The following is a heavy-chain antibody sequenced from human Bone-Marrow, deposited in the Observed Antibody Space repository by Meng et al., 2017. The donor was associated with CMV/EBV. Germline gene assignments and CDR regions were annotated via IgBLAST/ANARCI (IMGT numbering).Heavy chain of an antibody. CDR3: ARDRGTYCFDP. CDR2: INPNSGGT. V-gene: IGHV1-2*02. Sequence: ASVKVSCKASGYTFTDYYMHWVRRAPGQGLEWMGWINPNSGGTNYAQKFQGRVTMTRDTSISTAYVELSRLRSEDTAVYYCARDRGTYCFDPWGQGNLVTVSS. D-gene: IGHD1-26*01. CDR1: GYTFTDYY. J-gene: IGHJ5*02.